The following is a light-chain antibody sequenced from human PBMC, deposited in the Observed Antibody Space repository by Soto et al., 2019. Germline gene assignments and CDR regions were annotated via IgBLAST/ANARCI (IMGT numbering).Light chain of an antibody. J-gene: IGLJ1*01. Sequence: QSALTQPASVSGSPGQSITISCTGSSSDVGGNEYVSWYQQYPGKAPKLMICDVSNRPSGVSNRFSGSKSGNTASLTISGLQAEDEADYYCNAFTGTTYVFGNGTKVTVL. CDR2: DVS. V-gene: IGLV2-14*01. CDR3: NAFTGTTYV. CDR1: SSDVGGNEY.